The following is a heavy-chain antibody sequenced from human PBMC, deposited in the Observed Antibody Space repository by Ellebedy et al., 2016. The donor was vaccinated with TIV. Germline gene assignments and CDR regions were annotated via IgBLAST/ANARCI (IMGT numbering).Heavy chain of an antibody. D-gene: IGHD6-6*01. CDR2: IYSTGDT. CDR1: GFTVSNNY. V-gene: IGHV3-66*01. Sequence: PGGSLRLSCAASGFTVSNNYMRWVRQAPGKGLEWVSLIYSTGDTHYADFVKGRFTISRDNSKNTLYLKRNSLRVEDTAVYYCARDGGAARTAPPDYWGQGTLVTVSS. J-gene: IGHJ4*02. CDR3: ARDGGAARTAPPDY.